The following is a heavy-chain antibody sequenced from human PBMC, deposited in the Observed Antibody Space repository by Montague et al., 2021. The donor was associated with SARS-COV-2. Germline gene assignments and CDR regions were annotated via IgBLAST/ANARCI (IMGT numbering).Heavy chain of an antibody. Sequence: SETLSLTCTVSGDSINTYYWNWIRQPPGKGLEWLGSIFYTGSTNXNPSLKSRVTISLDTSKNQFFLKVTSVTAADTAVYYCARQAAGSYFYYGVDLWGQGTTVTVSS. J-gene: IGHJ6*02. D-gene: IGHD6-13*01. V-gene: IGHV4-59*12. CDR2: IFYTGST. CDR1: GDSINTYY. CDR3: ARQAAGSYFYYGVDL.